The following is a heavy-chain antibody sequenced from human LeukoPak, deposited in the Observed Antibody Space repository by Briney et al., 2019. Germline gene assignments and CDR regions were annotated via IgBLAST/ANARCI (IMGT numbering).Heavy chain of an antibody. CDR1: GYTFTSYG. CDR2: ISAYNGNT. CDR3: ARQGPYSSSWYYYYYYMDV. V-gene: IGHV1-18*01. Sequence: GASVKVSCKASGYTFTSYGISWVRQAPGQGLEWMGWISAYNGNTNYAQKLQGRVTMTTDTSTSTAYMELRSPRSDDTAVYYCARQGPYSSSWYYYYYYMDVWGKGTTVTVSS. D-gene: IGHD6-13*01. J-gene: IGHJ6*03.